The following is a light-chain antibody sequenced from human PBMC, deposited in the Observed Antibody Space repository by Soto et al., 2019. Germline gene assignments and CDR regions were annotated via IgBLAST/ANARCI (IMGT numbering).Light chain of an antibody. V-gene: IGKV1-5*03. Sequence: DIQMTQSPSTLSASVGDRVTITCRASQNIRSWLAWYQQKPGKAPKLLIYKASTLDSGVPSRFGGSGSGTEFTLRISSLQPDDSATYYCQQYDKYSPWAFGQGTKVEI. J-gene: IGKJ1*01. CDR2: KAS. CDR1: QNIRSW. CDR3: QQYDKYSPWA.